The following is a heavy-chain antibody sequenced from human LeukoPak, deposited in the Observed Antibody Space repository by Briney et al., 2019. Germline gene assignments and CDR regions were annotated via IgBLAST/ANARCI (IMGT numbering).Heavy chain of an antibody. CDR1: GFTFSSSS. CDR3: AREMAHYFDSSGYSF. Sequence: GGSLRLSCAASGFTFSSSSMDWVRQAPGKGLEWVSYISSSSSTIHYAESVKGRFTISRDNAKNSLYLQMNSLRDEDTAVYYCAREMAHYFDSSGYSFWGQGTLVTVSS. CDR2: ISSSSSTI. D-gene: IGHD3-22*01. J-gene: IGHJ4*02. V-gene: IGHV3-48*02.